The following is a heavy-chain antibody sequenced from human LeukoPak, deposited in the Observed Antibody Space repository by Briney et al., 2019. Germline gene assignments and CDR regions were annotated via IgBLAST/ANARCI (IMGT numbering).Heavy chain of an antibody. D-gene: IGHD1-26*01. CDR3: ARSPSGELDY. Sequence: GASVKDSCKASGYNFTSYYIHWVRQAPGQGLDYMGWINPDNGGTNYAQNFQGRVIMTRDTSISTAYMQLSRLTSDDTAVYYCARSPSGELDYWGRGTLVSVSS. CDR1: GYNFTSYY. J-gene: IGHJ4*02. V-gene: IGHV1-2*02. CDR2: INPDNGGT.